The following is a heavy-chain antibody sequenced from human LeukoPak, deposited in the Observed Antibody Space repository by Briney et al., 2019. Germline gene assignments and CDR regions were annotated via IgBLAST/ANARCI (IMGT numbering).Heavy chain of an antibody. CDR1: GGSISSYY. CDR3: ARVVAYSSGWTPFDY. CDR2: IYYSGST. V-gene: IGHV4-59*01. J-gene: IGHJ4*02. D-gene: IGHD6-19*01. Sequence: ASETLSLTCTVSGGSISSYYWSWIRQPPGKGLEWIGYIYYSGSTNYNPSLKSRVTISVDTSKNQFSLKLSSVTAADTAVYYCARVVAYSSGWTPFDYWGQGTLLPVSS.